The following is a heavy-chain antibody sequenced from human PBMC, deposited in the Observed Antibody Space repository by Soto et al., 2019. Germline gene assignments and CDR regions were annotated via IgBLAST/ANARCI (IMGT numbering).Heavy chain of an antibody. D-gene: IGHD2-8*02. CDR1: GGSISGFY. CDR2: IYYSGST. V-gene: IGHV4-59*12. CDR3: ARDKITGLFDY. J-gene: IGHJ4*02. Sequence: SETLSLTCPVSGGSISGFYWSWIRQPPGKGLEWIGYIYYSGSTNYNPSLKSRVTISVDTSKNQFSLKLTSVTAADTAVYYCARDKITGLFDYWGQGTLVTVSS.